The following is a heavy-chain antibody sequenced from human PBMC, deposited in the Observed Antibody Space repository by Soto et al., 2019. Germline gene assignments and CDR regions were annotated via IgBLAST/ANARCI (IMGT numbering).Heavy chain of an antibody. V-gene: IGHV1-8*01. J-gene: IGHJ5*02. CDR1: GYTFTSYD. CDR2: MNPNSGNT. D-gene: IGHD4-17*01. CDR3: ARTGYGEGEYAYWCDP. Sequence: QVQLVQSGAEVKKPGASVKVSCKASGYTFTSYDINWVRQATGQGLEWMGWMNPNSGNTGYAQKFQGRVTMTRNTSIRTAHMDLSSLRSEATAVYYGARTGYGEGEYAYWCDPWGQGTLVTVSS.